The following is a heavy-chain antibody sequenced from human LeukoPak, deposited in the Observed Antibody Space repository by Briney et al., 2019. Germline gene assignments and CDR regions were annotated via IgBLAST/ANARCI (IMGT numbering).Heavy chain of an antibody. CDR3: ARDYDSSGYYSNYYNGMDV. CDR1: GGTFSSYA. J-gene: IGHJ6*02. CDR2: IIPIFGTA. Sequence: SVKVSCKASGGTFSSYAISWVRRAPGQGLEWMGGIIPIFGTANYAQKFQGRVTITADEPTSTVYMELSSLRSEDTAVYYCARDYDSSGYYSNYYNGMDVWGQGTTVTVSS. V-gene: IGHV1-69*13. D-gene: IGHD3-22*01.